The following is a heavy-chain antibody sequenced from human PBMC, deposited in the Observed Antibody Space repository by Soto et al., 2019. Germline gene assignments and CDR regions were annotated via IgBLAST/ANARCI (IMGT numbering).Heavy chain of an antibody. D-gene: IGHD6-13*01. V-gene: IGHV3-21*01. Sequence: VGSLRLSCAASGFTFSSYSMNWVRQAPGKGLEWVSSISSSSSYIYYADSVKGRFTISRDNAKNSLYLQMNSLRAEDTAVYYCASHYKPSIAAAGTGFDPWGQGTLVTVSS. CDR2: ISSSSSYI. CDR3: ASHYKPSIAAAGTGFDP. J-gene: IGHJ5*02. CDR1: GFTFSSYS.